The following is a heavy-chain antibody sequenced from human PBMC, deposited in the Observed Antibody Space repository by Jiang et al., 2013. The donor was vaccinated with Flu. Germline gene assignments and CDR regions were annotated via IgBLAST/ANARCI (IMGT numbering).Heavy chain of an antibody. CDR3: VRDSSGTIAVAGPPGDYYYYYGMDV. D-gene: IGHD6-19*01. V-gene: IGHV1-18*01. CDR2: ISAYNGNT. J-gene: IGHJ6*02. Sequence: KPGASVKVSCKASGYTFTSYGISWVRQAPGQGLEWMGWISAYNGNTNYAQKLQGRVTMTTDTSTSTAYMELRSLRSDDTAVYYCVRDSSGTIAVAGPPGDYYYYYGMDVWGQGTTVTVSS. CDR1: GYTFTSYG.